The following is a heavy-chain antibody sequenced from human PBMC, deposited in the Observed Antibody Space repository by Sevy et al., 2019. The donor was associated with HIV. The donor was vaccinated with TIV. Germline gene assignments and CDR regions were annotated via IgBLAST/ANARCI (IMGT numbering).Heavy chain of an antibody. CDR1: GGSVSSGSYY. CDR2: INYSGNS. Sequence: SETLSLTCTVSGGSVSSGSYYWIWIRPPPGQEREWIRYINYSGNSNYNPSLKSRVTISVDTSKNQFSLKLSSVTAADTAVYYCAISPGYCSGGSCSFDYWGQGTLVTVSS. CDR3: AISPGYCSGGSCSFDY. D-gene: IGHD2-15*01. J-gene: IGHJ4*02. V-gene: IGHV4-61*01.